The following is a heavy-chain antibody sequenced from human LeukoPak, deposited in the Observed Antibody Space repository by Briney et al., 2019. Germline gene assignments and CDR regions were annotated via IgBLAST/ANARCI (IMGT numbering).Heavy chain of an antibody. CDR3: AKVVVPAATYYFDY. CDR1: GFTLDDYA. CDR2: ISGSGGST. V-gene: IGHV3-23*01. Sequence: PGGSLRLSCAASGFTLDDYAMHGLRQAPGKGLEWVSAISGSGGSTYYADSVKGRFTISRDNAKNTLYLQMNSLRAEDTAVYYCAKVVVPAATYYFDYWGQGTLVTVSS. J-gene: IGHJ4*02. D-gene: IGHD2-2*01.